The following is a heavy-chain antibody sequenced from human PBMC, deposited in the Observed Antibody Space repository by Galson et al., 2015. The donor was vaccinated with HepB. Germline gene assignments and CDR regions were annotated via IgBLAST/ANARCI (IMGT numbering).Heavy chain of an antibody. V-gene: IGHV4-59*08. CDR1: GASISSYY. CDR2: ISYSGST. D-gene: IGHD3-3*01. CDR3: ARQDDDFWSGSKSDWFDP. Sequence: ETLSLTCTVSGASISSYYWSWIRQPPGKGLEWIGYISYSGSTNYNPSLKSRVTISVDTSKDQFSLTLSSVAAADTAVYYCARQDDDFWSGSKSDWFDPWGQGTLVTVSS. J-gene: IGHJ5*02.